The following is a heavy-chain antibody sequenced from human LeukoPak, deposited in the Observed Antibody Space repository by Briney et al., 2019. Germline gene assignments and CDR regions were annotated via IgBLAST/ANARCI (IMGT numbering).Heavy chain of an antibody. CDR3: VRRYYYDI. V-gene: IGHV4-59*01. CDR2: IYYTGST. CDR1: GGSISNYY. J-gene: IGHJ4*02. D-gene: IGHD3-22*01. Sequence: SETLSLTCTVSGGSISNYYWSWIRQPPERGLEYIGYIYYTGSTYYNPSLKSRVTISLDTSKNQFSLKLSSVTAADTAVYYCVRRYYYDIWGQGTLVTVSS.